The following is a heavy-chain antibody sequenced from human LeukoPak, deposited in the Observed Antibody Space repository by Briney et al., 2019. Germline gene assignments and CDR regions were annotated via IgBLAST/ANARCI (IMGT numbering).Heavy chain of an antibody. Sequence: PSQTLSLTCAVSGGSISSGGYGWSWLRQPPGRGLEGIGYIYDSGSTYYNPSLKSRVTISVDRSKNQLSLKLGSVTAADTAVYYCARAGLWFGELEDYYFDYWGQGTLVTVSS. J-gene: IGHJ4*02. CDR3: ARAGLWFGELEDYYFDY. CDR1: GGSISSGGYG. D-gene: IGHD3-10*01. V-gene: IGHV4-30-2*01. CDR2: IYDSGST.